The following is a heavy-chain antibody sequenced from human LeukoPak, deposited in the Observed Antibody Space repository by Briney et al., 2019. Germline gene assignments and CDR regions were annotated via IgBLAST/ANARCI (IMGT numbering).Heavy chain of an antibody. J-gene: IGHJ4*02. V-gene: IGHV4-34*01. CDR3: ARGGGFGNY. CDR2: INHSGST. D-gene: IGHD3-10*01. Sequence: SETLSLTCAVCGGSFSGYYWSWIRQPPGKGLEWIGEINHSGSTNYNPSLKSRVTISVDTSKNQFSLKLSSVTAADTAVYYCARGGGFGNYWGQGTLVTVSS. CDR1: GGSFSGYY.